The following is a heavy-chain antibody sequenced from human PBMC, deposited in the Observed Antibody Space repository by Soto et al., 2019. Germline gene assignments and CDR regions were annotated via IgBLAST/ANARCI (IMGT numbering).Heavy chain of an antibody. CDR3: ARDRGSWDDGVAFFDY. V-gene: IGHV3-66*01. CDR1: GFIVNNNY. CDR2: NYSDVGGGTT. D-gene: IGHD2-15*01. J-gene: IGHJ4*02. Sequence: EVQLGDSGGGLVQPGGSLRLSCAVSGFIVNNNYMSWVRQAPGKRLERVADNYSDVGGGTTYYAASVRGRFTISRDNSKNTLYLQMDSLRAEVAAVYYCARDRGSWDDGVAFFDYWGQGTLVTVSS.